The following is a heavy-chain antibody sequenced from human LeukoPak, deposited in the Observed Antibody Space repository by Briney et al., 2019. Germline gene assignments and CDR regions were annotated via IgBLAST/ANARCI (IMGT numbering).Heavy chain of an antibody. J-gene: IGHJ5*02. D-gene: IGHD3-10*01. CDR1: GFIFSSYE. CDR3: ARLSRADSGNWLDP. CDR2: ICESGNTI. Sequence: PGGSLRLSCAASGFIFSSYEMNWVRQAPGKGLEWLSYICESGNTIYSADSVKGRFTISRDNAKNSLYLQMNRLRAEDTAVYYCARLSRADSGNWLDPWGQGTLVSVSS. V-gene: IGHV3-48*03.